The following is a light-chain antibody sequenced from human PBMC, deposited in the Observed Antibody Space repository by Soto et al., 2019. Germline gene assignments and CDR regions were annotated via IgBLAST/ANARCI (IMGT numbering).Light chain of an antibody. CDR3: CSYAGGATWV. J-gene: IGLJ3*02. Sequence: QSALTQPASVSGSPGQSITISCTGTHSDVGSYTFVSWYQQHPGKVPKLMIHEANKRPSGVSNCFSGSKSGNTASLTISGLQAEDEADYYCCSYAGGATWVFGGGTKLTVL. V-gene: IGLV2-23*01. CDR1: HSDVGSYTF. CDR2: EAN.